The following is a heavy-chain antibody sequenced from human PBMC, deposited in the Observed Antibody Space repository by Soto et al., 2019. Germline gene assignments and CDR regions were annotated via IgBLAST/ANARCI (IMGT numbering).Heavy chain of an antibody. CDR1: GFTFDDYA. D-gene: IGHD2-21*02. CDR3: AKDLCGGDCYPGMDV. Sequence: GGSLRLSCAASGFTFDDYAMHWVRQAPGKGLEWVSGISWNSGSIGYADSVKGRFTISRDNAKNSLYLQMNSLRAEDTALYYCAKDLCGGDCYPGMDVWGQGTTVTVSS. V-gene: IGHV3-9*01. J-gene: IGHJ6*02. CDR2: ISWNSGSI.